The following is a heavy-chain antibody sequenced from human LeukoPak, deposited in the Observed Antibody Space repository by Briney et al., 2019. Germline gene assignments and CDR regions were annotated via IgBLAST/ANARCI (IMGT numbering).Heavy chain of an antibody. D-gene: IGHD2-2*01. CDR2: INHSGST. CDR1: GGSFSGYY. Sequence: SETLSLTCAVYGGSFSGYYWSWIRQPPGKGLEWIGEINHSGSTNHNPSLKSRVTISVDMSKNHFSLRLSSVTAADTAVYYCARDLGVVPAWGWFDPWGQGTLVTVSS. J-gene: IGHJ5*02. CDR3: ARDLGVVPAWGWFDP. V-gene: IGHV4-34*01.